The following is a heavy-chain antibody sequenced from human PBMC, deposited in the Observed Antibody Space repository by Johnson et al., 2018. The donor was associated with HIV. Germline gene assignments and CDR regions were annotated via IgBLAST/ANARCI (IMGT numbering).Heavy chain of an antibody. D-gene: IGHD1-26*01. CDR3: AKGATRYKTSGSNSDGAFDI. CDR1: GFTFDDYA. Sequence: VQLVESGGGLVQPGRSPRLSCAASGFTFDDYAMHWVRQAPGKGLEWVSGISWNSGSIGYADSVKGRFTISRDNAKNSLYLQMNTLRAEDTALYYCAKGATRYKTSGSNSDGAFDIWGQGTMVTVSS. CDR2: ISWNSGSI. J-gene: IGHJ3*02. V-gene: IGHV3-9*01.